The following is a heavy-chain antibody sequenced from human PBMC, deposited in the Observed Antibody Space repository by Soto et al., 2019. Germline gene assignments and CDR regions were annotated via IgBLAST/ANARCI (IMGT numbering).Heavy chain of an antibody. CDR1: GFSLSTSGVS. CDR2: IYWDDDK. J-gene: IGHJ4*02. Sequence: QITLKESGPTLVKPTQTLTLTCTFSGFSLSTSGVSVGWIRQPPGKALEWLALIYWDDDKRYSPSLKSRLTITQDTSQNQVGLTMTNMDPVDTATYYCAHRPNGGWLDYWGQGTLVTVSS. D-gene: IGHD6-19*01. CDR3: AHRPNGGWLDY. V-gene: IGHV2-5*02.